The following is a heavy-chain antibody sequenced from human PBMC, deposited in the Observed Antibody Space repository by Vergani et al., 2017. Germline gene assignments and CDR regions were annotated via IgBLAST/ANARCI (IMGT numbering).Heavy chain of an antibody. CDR1: GASVSRGTYY. Sequence: QVQLQESGPGLLKPSQTLSLTCTVSGASVSRGTYYWTWLRQPAGKKLEWIVRMYTSGHTIYNPSLESRVTMSVDTSKNQFSLQLSSVTAADTAVYYCARASHCINCYSEGPNSPGYYYMDVWGKGTTVTVSS. J-gene: IGHJ6*03. D-gene: IGHD2-21*01. V-gene: IGHV4-61*02. CDR2: MYTSGHT. CDR3: ARASHCINCYSEGPNSPGYYYMDV.